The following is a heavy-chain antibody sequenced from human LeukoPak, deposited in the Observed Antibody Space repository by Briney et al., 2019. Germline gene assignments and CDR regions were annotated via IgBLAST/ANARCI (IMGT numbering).Heavy chain of an antibody. CDR3: ARDRAAADP. V-gene: IGHV3-64*01. Sequence: GGSLRLSCAASGFIFSNYAMHWVRQAPGKGLEYVSGISSNGGSTYYANSVKGRFTISRDNSKKTVYLQMGSLRVEDTAVYYCARDRAAADPWGQGTLVTVSS. CDR2: ISSNGGST. D-gene: IGHD6-13*01. J-gene: IGHJ5*02. CDR1: GFIFSNYA.